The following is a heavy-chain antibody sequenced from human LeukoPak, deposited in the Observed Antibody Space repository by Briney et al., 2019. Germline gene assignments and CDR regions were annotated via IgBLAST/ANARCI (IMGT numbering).Heavy chain of an antibody. CDR3: ASRYFTIYTSGFDY. V-gene: IGHV1-69*01. CDR1: GGTFSSYA. J-gene: IGHJ4*02. Sequence: SVKVSCKASGGTFSSYAISWVRQAPGQGLEWMGGIIPIFGTANYAQKFQGRVTITADESTSTAYMELSSLRSEDTAVYYCASRYFTIYTSGFDYWGQGTLDTVSS. CDR2: IIPIFGTA. D-gene: IGHD2/OR15-2a*01.